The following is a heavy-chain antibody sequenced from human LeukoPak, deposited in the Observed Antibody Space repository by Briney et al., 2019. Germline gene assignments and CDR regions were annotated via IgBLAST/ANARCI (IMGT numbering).Heavy chain of an antibody. D-gene: IGHD6-19*01. J-gene: IGHJ4*02. V-gene: IGHV3-66*01. CDR3: ARGGEAVAGIDY. CDR2: IYSGGST. Sequence: GGSLTLSCAASGFTVSSNYMSWVRQAAGKGLEWVSVIYSGGSTYYADSVKGRFTISRDNSKNPLYLQMNSLRAEDTAVYYCARGGEAVAGIDYWGQGTLVTVSS. CDR1: GFTVSSNY.